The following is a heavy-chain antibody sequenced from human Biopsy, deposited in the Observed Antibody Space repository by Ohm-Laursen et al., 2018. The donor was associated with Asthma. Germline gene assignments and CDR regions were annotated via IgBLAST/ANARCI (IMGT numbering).Heavy chain of an antibody. V-gene: IGHV1-69*13. D-gene: IGHD6-19*01. CDR2: IMTVFGTT. CDR1: GGTSSNFA. CDR3: ARCQVGYSSGWSLLLKKIYYPGMDV. Sequence: GASVKVSCKAPGGTSSNFAISWVRQAPGQGLEWLGGIMTVFGTTNYAQKFQGRVTITADESTSTAYMEVTSLRSEGTAIYYCARCQVGYSSGWSLLLKKIYYPGMDVWGQGTAVTVSS. J-gene: IGHJ6*02.